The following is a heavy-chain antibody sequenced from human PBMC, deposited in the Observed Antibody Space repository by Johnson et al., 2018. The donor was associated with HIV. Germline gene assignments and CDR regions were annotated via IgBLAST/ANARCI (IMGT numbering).Heavy chain of an antibody. D-gene: IGHD3-3*01. J-gene: IGHJ3*02. Sequence: VQLVESGGGLVQPGGSLRLSCEGSGFSFKGHAMTWVRQAPGEGLEWVSSISADGGDTYYADSVKGRFFISRDNSKSTLSLQLNGLRAEDTAVYYCAKSPRFTIFGSDAFDIWGQGTMVTVSS. CDR3: AKSPRFTIFGSDAFDI. CDR2: ISADGGDT. CDR1: GFSFKGHA. V-gene: IGHV3-23*04.